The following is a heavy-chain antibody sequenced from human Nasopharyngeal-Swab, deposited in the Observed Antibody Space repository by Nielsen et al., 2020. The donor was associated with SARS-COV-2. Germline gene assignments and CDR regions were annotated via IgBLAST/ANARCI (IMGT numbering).Heavy chain of an antibody. Sequence: SETLSLTCTVSGGTISSYYWSWIRQPPGKGLEWIGYIYYSGSTNYNPSLKSRVTISVDTSKNKFSLKLSSVTAADTAVYYCARVGADYYGSGSYYFDYWGQGTLVTVSS. CDR1: GGTISSYY. J-gene: IGHJ4*02. D-gene: IGHD3-10*01. V-gene: IGHV4-59*01. CDR3: ARVGADYYGSGSYYFDY. CDR2: IYYSGST.